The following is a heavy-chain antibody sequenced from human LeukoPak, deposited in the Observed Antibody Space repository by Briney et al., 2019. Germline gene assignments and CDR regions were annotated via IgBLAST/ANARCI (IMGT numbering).Heavy chain of an antibody. Sequence: PGGSLRLSCAASGFTFSSYAMSWVRQAPGKGLEWVSAISGSGCSTYYADSVKGRFTIPRDNSKNTLYLQMNSLRAEDTAVYYCAKVGHCSGGSCYSYYFDYWGQGTLVTVSS. V-gene: IGHV3-23*01. CDR1: GFTFSSYA. J-gene: IGHJ4*02. CDR3: AKVGHCSGGSCYSYYFDY. D-gene: IGHD2-15*01. CDR2: ISGSGCST.